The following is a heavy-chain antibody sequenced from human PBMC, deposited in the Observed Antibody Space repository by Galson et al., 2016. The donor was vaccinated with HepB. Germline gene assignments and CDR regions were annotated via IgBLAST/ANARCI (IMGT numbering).Heavy chain of an antibody. Sequence: SLRLSCAASGLTIRHDQMHWIRQVPGKGREWVAVISYNGKEKYYGDSVKGRFVISRDNSKNTVSLQMNSLTTEDTAVYYCAKSRGSDQFFESWGQGALVTVSS. V-gene: IGHV3-30*18. D-gene: IGHD3-10*01. J-gene: IGHJ4*02. CDR1: GLTIRHDQ. CDR3: AKSRGSDQFFES. CDR2: ISYNGKEK.